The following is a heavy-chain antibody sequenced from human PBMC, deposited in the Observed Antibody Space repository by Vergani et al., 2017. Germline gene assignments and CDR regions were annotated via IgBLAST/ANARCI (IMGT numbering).Heavy chain of an antibody. V-gene: IGHV3-23*01. CDR2: ISGSGGST. Sequence: EVQLLESGGNLVQPGRSLRLSCAASGFTFSSYAMSWVRQAPGKGLEWVSAISGSGGSTYYADSVKGRFTISRDNSKNTLYLQMNSLRAEDTAVYYCAKEERIVVAPYDYWGQGTLVTVSS. J-gene: IGHJ4*02. D-gene: IGHD3-22*01. CDR1: GFTFSSYA. CDR3: AKEERIVVAPYDY.